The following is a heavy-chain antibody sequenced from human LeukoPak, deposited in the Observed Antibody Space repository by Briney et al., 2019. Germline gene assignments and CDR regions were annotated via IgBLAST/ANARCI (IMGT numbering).Heavy chain of an antibody. J-gene: IGHJ4*02. D-gene: IGHD3-3*01. Sequence: GGSLRLSCAASGFTFSSYSMNWVRQAPGKGLEWVSSISSSSSYIYYADSVKGRFTISRDNAKNPLYLQMNSLRAEDTAVYYCARENDDYDFWSGYTIWGQGTLVTVSS. CDR3: ARENDDYDFWSGYTI. CDR2: ISSSSSYI. V-gene: IGHV3-21*01. CDR1: GFTFSSYS.